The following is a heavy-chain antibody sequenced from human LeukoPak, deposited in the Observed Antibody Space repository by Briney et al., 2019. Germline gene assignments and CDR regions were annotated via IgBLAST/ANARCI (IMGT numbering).Heavy chain of an antibody. J-gene: IGHJ5*02. CDR1: GYTFTSYG. CDR3: ARILTGYSLRKNNWFDP. D-gene: IGHD3-9*01. Sequence: ASVKVSCKASGYTFTSYGISWVRQAPGQGLEWMGWISAYNGNANYAQKLQGGVTMTTDTSTSTAYMELRSLRSDDTAVYYCARILTGYSLRKNNWFDPWGQGTLVTVSS. V-gene: IGHV1-18*01. CDR2: ISAYNGNA.